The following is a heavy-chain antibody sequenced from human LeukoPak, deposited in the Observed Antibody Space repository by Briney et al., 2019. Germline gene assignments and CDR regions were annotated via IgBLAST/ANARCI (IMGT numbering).Heavy chain of an antibody. CDR2: IWYDGSNK. J-gene: IGHJ6*02. V-gene: IGHV3-33*01. Sequence: GSLRLSCAASGFTFSSYGMHWVRQAPGKGLEWVAVIWYDGSNKYYADSVKGRFTISRDNSKNTLYLQMNGLRAEDTAVYYCASDLDCGGDCYSGGDPPGGYGMDVWGQGTTVTVSS. CDR3: ASDLDCGGDCYSGGDPPGGYGMDV. CDR1: GFTFSSYG. D-gene: IGHD2-21*02.